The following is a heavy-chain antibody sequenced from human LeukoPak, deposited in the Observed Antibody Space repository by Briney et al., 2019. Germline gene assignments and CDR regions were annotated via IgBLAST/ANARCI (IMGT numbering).Heavy chain of an antibody. CDR2: INPNSGGT. CDR1: GYTFTGYY. V-gene: IGHV1-2*04. Sequence: GASVKVSCKASGYTFTGYYMHWVRQAPGQGLEWMGWINPNSGGTNYAQKFQGWVTMTRDTSISTAYMELSRLRSDDTAVYYCARDDSSSWPRGFDPWGQGTLVTVSS. CDR3: ARDDSSSWPRGFDP. D-gene: IGHD6-13*01. J-gene: IGHJ5*02.